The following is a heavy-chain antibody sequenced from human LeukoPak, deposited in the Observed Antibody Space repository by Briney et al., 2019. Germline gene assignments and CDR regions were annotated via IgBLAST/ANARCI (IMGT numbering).Heavy chain of an antibody. V-gene: IGHV4-59*08. D-gene: IGHD2-21*02. CDR2: IYYSGNT. J-gene: IGHJ4*02. CDR3: ARSQATAMVSDS. Sequence: SETLSLTCTVSGGPNNSYYWSWIRQPSGKRLEWIGYIYYSGNTNYNPSLKSRVTIFVDTSKNQFSLKLNSVTAADTAVYYCARSQATAMVSDSWGQGTLVTVSS. CDR1: GGPNNSYY.